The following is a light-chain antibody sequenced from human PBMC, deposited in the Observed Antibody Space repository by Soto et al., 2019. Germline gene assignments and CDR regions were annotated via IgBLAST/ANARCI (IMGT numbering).Light chain of an antibody. Sequence: PGERATLSCRASQRASRQYLSWYQQRPDQPPRLLIYGASNRATGIPARFSGSGSGTDFTLTISSLEPEDFAVYYCQQHFNGPITFGQGTRLEIK. J-gene: IGKJ5*01. CDR2: GAS. V-gene: IGKV3-11*01. CDR3: QQHFNGPIT. CDR1: QRASRQY.